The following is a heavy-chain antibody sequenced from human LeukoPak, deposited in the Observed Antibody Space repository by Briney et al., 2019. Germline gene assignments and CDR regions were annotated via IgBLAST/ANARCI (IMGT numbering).Heavy chain of an antibody. J-gene: IGHJ4*02. D-gene: IGHD1-7*01. CDR3: ARETRGSNWNSVAYLDH. CDR2: FIPILNTT. CDR1: GGTFSGNS. V-gene: IGHV1-69*08. Sequence: ASVKVSCKASGGTFSGNSITWVRQAPGQGLEWMGRFIPILNTTNYAQDFQGRVTLTADKSTSTAYMELMSLGSEDTAVYYCARETRGSNWNSVAYLDHWGQGTLVTVSS.